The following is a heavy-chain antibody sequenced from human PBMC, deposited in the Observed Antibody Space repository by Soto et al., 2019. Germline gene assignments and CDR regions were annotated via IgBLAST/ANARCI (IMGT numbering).Heavy chain of an antibody. CDR2: ISYDGSNK. Sequence: SLRLSCAASGFTFSSYGMHWVRQAPGKGLEWVAVISYDGSNKYYADSVKGRFTISRDNSKNTLYLQMNSLRAEDTAVYYCAKDAGPAARWIAYMDVRGKRTTVTVSS. D-gene: IGHD2-2*01. CDR3: AKDAGPAARWIAYMDV. CDR1: GFTFSSYG. V-gene: IGHV3-30*18. J-gene: IGHJ6*03.